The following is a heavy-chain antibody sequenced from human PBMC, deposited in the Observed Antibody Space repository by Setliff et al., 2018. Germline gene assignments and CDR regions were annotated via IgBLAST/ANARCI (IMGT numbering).Heavy chain of an antibody. CDR2: MYHSRNT. CDR1: GDSINSGHY. Sequence: SETLSLTCVVSGDSINSGHYWGWIRQTPGKGLEWIGSMYHSRNTYYNPSLKSRVTILEDTSKNQFSLKLTSVTAADTAVYYCARDAGDGYGVDAYDGGAFDIWGQGTVVTVSS. V-gene: IGHV4-38-2*02. CDR3: ARDAGDGYGVDAYDGGAFDI. D-gene: IGHD3-22*01. J-gene: IGHJ3*02.